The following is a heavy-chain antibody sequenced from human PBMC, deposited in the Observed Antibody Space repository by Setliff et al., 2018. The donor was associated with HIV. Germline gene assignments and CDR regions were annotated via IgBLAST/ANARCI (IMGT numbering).Heavy chain of an antibody. CDR2: GHYSGTT. CDR1: GASITAYW. D-gene: IGHD3-16*01. Sequence: ETLSLTCTVSGASITAYWWNWIRQPPGKGLEWVGFGHYSGTTSYNPSLNSRVTILVDTSKSQFSLKLTSVTATDTAVYYCARWGEPAHKAFDVWGQGTTVTVSS. CDR3: ARWGEPAHKAFDV. J-gene: IGHJ3*01. V-gene: IGHV4-59*08.